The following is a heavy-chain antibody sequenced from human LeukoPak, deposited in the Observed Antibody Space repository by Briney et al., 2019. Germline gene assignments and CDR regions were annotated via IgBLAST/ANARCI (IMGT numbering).Heavy chain of an antibody. Sequence: ASVKVFCKASGYTFTGYYMLWVRQAPGQRLEWMGWINPNSGGTNYAQKFQGRVTMTRDTSISTAYMELSRLRSDDTAVYYCARPRGTWIQLWLFDYWGQGTLVTVSS. CDR3: ARPRGTWIQLWLFDY. CDR2: INPNSGGT. D-gene: IGHD5-18*01. V-gene: IGHV1-2*02. J-gene: IGHJ4*02. CDR1: GYTFTGYY.